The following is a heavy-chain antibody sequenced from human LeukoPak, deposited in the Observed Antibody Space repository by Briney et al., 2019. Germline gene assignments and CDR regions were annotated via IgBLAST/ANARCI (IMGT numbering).Heavy chain of an antibody. D-gene: IGHD3-10*01. CDR1: GDTFGSYT. CDR2: IIPMFGRT. Sequence: ASVKVSCKASGDTFGSYTINWVRQAPGQGLEWMGGIIPMFGRTNYAQKFQDRFTITADKSTSTVDMDLSSLRSEDTAVYFCARERVLWFGEPRDWYLDLWGRGTLVTVSS. J-gene: IGHJ2*01. CDR3: ARERVLWFGEPRDWYLDL. V-gene: IGHV1-69*06.